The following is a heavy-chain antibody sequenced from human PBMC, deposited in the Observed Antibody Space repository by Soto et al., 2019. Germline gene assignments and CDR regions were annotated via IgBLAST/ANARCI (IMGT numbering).Heavy chain of an antibody. V-gene: IGHV3-53*02. CDR2: MYIGGST. CDR3: ARALPTAKGAFDP. CDR1: GFTVSNSY. Sequence: VQLVQTGGGLIQPGGSLTLSCAASGFTVSNSYMTWVRQAPGKGLECVSVMYIGGSTYYADSVKGRFTMSRDNSENTLHLHMNSLGAEDTAVYYCARALPTAKGAFDPWGQGTLVTVSS. J-gene: IGHJ5*02.